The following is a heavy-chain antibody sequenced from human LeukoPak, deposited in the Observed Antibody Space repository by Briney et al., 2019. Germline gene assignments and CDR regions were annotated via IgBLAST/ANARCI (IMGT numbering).Heavy chain of an antibody. CDR3: AAEYSSSWYCFDY. D-gene: IGHD6-13*01. Sequence: ASVKVSCKASGGTFSSYAISWVRQAPGQGLEWMGRIIPILGIANYAQKFQGRVTITADKSTSTAYMELSSLRSEDTAVYYCAAEYSSSWYCFDYWGQGTLVTVSS. J-gene: IGHJ4*02. V-gene: IGHV1-69*04. CDR2: IIPILGIA. CDR1: GGTFSSYA.